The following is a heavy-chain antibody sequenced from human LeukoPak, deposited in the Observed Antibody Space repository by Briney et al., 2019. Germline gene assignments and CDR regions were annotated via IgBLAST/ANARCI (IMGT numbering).Heavy chain of an antibody. CDR3: AKGGGRYSSSAFDY. CDR1: GGSFSGYY. V-gene: IGHV4-34*01. D-gene: IGHD6-6*01. Sequence: PSETLSLTCAVYGGSFSGYYWSWIRQPPGKGLEWIGEINHSGSTNYNPSLKSRVTISVDTSNNQFSLKLSSVTAADTAVYYCAKGGGRYSSSAFDYWGQGTLVTVSS. CDR2: INHSGST. J-gene: IGHJ4*02.